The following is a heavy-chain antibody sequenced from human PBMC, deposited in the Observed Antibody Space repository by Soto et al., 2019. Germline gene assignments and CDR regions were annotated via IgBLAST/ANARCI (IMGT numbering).Heavy chain of an antibody. D-gene: IGHD3-10*01. CDR3: ARDVSPGSISLYLDAFDI. J-gene: IGHJ3*02. CDR2: INRDGSKK. Sequence: EVQLEESGGDLVQPGGSLRLSCAASGFTLSAYWMNWVRQAPGKGLEWVANINRDGSKKSYLDSVRGRFTITRDNLGNSLCLQMDSLRADDTALYYCARDVSPGSISLYLDAFDIWGQGTMVTVSS. CDR1: GFTLSAYW. V-gene: IGHV3-7*05.